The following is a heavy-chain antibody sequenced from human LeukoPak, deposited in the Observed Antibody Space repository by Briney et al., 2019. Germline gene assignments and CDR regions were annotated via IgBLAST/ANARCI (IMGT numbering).Heavy chain of an antibody. CDR1: GFTFSSYS. Sequence: GGSLRLSCAASGFTFSSYSMNWVRQAPGKGLEWVSSITSSSSYIYYADSVKGRFTISRDNAKNSLYLQMNSLRAEDTAVYYCAKPDGEWIVVVPAATDWFDPWGQGTLVTVSS. CDR3: AKPDGEWIVVVPAATDWFDP. V-gene: IGHV3-21*01. J-gene: IGHJ5*02. CDR2: ITSSSSYI. D-gene: IGHD2-2*01.